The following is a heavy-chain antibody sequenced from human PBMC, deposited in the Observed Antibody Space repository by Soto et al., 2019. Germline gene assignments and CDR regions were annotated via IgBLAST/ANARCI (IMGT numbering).Heavy chain of an antibody. CDR2: MNPKSGDT. CDR1: GYTFTDYG. J-gene: IGHJ4*02. CDR3: ARGASSVVGATVY. D-gene: IGHD1-26*01. V-gene: IGHV1-8*01. Sequence: QVQLVQSGAEVKMPGASVKVSCKASGYTFTDYGINWVRQATGQGLEWMGWMNPKSGDTVYAQKFQGRVSMTRATSISTAYMELNSLKSEATAVYSCARGASSVVGATVYWGQGTLVTVSS.